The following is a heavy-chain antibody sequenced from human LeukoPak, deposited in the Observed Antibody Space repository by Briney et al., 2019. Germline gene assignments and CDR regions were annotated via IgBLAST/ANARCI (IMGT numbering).Heavy chain of an antibody. CDR3: ARDTYYSDTSGYHLDY. D-gene: IGHD3-22*01. CDR2: INPNSGGT. Sequence: ASVKVSCKASGYTFTGYYMHWVRQAPGQGLEWMGWINPNSGGTNYAQKFQGRVTMTRDTSISTAYMELSSLRSEDTAVYYCARDTYYSDTSGYHLDYWGQGTLVTVSS. V-gene: IGHV1-2*02. J-gene: IGHJ4*02. CDR1: GYTFTGYY.